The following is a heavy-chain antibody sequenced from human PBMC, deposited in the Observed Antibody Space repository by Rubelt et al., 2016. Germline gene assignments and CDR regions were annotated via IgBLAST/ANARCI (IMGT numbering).Heavy chain of an antibody. CDR1: GSISSGGYF. CDR3: ARDYSPCYYDSSGPGGDAFEI. J-gene: IGHJ3*02. V-gene: IGHV4-31*02. Sequence: GSISSGGYFWSWIRQRPEKGLEWIGYISYSGSTYYNPSLKSRLTISLDTSKNQFSLKLNSLTAADTAVYYCARDYSPCYYDSSGPGGDAFEIWGQGTMVTVSS. CDR2: ISYSGST. D-gene: IGHD3-22*01.